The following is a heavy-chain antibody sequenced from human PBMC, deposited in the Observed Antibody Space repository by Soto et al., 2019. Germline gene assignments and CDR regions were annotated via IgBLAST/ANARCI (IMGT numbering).Heavy chain of an antibody. V-gene: IGHV3-30-3*01. D-gene: IGHD1-26*01. CDR2: ISYDGSNK. CDR1: GFTFSSYA. CDR3: ARDGGWELLLDYYYYGMDV. J-gene: IGHJ6*02. Sequence: QVQLVESGGGVVQPGRSLRLSCAASGFTFSSYAMHWVRQAPGKGLEWVAVISYDGSNKYYADSVKGRFTISRDNSKNTLYLQMNSLRAGDTAVYYCARDGGWELLLDYYYYGMDVWGQGTTVTVSS.